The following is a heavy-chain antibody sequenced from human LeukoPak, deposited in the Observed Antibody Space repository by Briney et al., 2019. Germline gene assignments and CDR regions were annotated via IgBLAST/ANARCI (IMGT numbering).Heavy chain of an antibody. CDR2: ISSSSSYI. Sequence: PGGSLRLSCAASGFILSSYSMNWVRQAPGKGLEWVSSISSSSSYIYYADSVKGRFTISRDNAKNSLYLQMNSLRAEDTAVYYCAREGEQLVPGSNYFDYWGQGTLVTVSS. J-gene: IGHJ4*02. CDR1: GFILSSYS. V-gene: IGHV3-21*01. D-gene: IGHD6-6*01. CDR3: AREGEQLVPGSNYFDY.